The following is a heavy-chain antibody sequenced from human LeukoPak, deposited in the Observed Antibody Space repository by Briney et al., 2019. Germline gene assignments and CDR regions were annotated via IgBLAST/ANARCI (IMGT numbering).Heavy chain of an antibody. D-gene: IGHD3-16*01. V-gene: IGHV4-38-2*02. CDR1: GYSISSGYY. J-gene: IGHJ4*02. Sequence: SETLSLTCTVSGYSISSGYYWGWIRQPPGKGLEWIGSIYHSGSTYYNPSLKSRVTISVDTSKNQFSLKLSSVTAADTAVYYCARHWASSPPGYWGQGTLVTVSS. CDR2: IYHSGST. CDR3: ARHWASSPPGY.